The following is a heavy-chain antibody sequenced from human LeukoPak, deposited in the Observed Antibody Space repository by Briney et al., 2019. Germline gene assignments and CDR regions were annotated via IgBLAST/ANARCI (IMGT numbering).Heavy chain of an antibody. CDR1: GFTFSSYS. Sequence: PGGSLRLSCAASGFTFSSYSMNWVRQAPGKRLEWVSSISSSSSYIYYADSVKGRFTISRDNAKNSLYLQVNSLRAEDTAVYYCARGEYYYDSSGYPDHFDYWGQGTLVTVSS. CDR2: ISSSSSYI. CDR3: ARGEYYYDSSGYPDHFDY. J-gene: IGHJ4*02. V-gene: IGHV3-21*01. D-gene: IGHD3-22*01.